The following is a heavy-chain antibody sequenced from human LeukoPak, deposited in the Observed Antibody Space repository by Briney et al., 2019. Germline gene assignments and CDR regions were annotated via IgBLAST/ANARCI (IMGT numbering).Heavy chain of an antibody. CDR2: ISAYNGNT. V-gene: IGHV1-18*01. CDR3: ARGFPPRRNYDSSGYYSYYFDY. J-gene: IGHJ4*02. CDR1: GYTFTSYG. D-gene: IGHD3-22*01. Sequence: ASVKVSCKASGYTFTSYGISWVRQAPGQGLEWMGWISAYNGNTNYAQKLQGRVTTTTDTSTSTAYMELRSLRSDDTAVYYCARGFPPRRNYDSSGYYSYYFDYWGQGTLVTVSS.